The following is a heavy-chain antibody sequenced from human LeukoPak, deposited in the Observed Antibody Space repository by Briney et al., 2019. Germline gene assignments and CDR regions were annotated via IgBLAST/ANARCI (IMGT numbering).Heavy chain of an antibody. J-gene: IGHJ5*02. V-gene: IGHV4-4*09. D-gene: IGHD2-8*01. CDR2: IYSSGNT. CDR1: GGSISSYY. Sequence: SETLSLTCTVSGGSISSYYWSWIRQPPGKGLEWIGYIYSSGNTNYNPSLKSRVTISVGTSKNLFSLKLSSVTAAVTAVYYCARHLKAGMVFDPWGQGTLVTVSS. CDR3: ARHLKAGMVFDP.